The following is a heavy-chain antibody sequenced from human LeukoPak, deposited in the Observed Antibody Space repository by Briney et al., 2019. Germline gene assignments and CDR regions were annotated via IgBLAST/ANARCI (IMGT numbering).Heavy chain of an antibody. CDR3: SRDQDYSASGSSRTYYFYMDV. V-gene: IGHV4-4*07. CDR2: FYTTGTP. CDR1: GASITNSF. J-gene: IGHJ6*03. Sequence: SETLSLTCTVSGASITNSFWSWIRQPAGKGLEWIGRFYTTGTPTYNPSLKSRVTMSADTSQNQLSLKLSSVTAADTAVYYCSRDQDYSASGSSRTYYFYMDVWGKGTTVTVSS. D-gene: IGHD3-10*01.